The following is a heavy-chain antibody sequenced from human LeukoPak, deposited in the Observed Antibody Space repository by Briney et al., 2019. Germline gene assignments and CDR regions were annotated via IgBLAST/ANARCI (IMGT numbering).Heavy chain of an antibody. V-gene: IGHV4-59*12. J-gene: IGHJ4*02. CDR3: ARTAYDSSDFYRFDY. Sequence: SETLSLTCTVSGGSISSYHWSWIRQPPGEGLEWIGFIYNSGNTYYNPSLKSRVTLSVDTSKNQFSLNLSSVTAADTAVYYCARTAYDSSDFYRFDYWGQGTLVTVSS. CDR2: IYNSGNT. CDR1: GGSISSYH. D-gene: IGHD3-22*01.